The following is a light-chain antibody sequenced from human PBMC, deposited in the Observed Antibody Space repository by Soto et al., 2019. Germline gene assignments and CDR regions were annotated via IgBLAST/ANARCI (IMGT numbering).Light chain of an antibody. Sequence: EIVLTQSPATLSLSPGERATLSCRASQSVSKYLAWYQQKPGQAPRLLIHDASNRATGIPARFSGSGSGTDFTLTISSLEPEDFGVYYCQQRSTWPQITFGGGTKVDIK. CDR3: QQRSTWPQIT. V-gene: IGKV3-11*01. CDR2: DAS. CDR1: QSVSKY. J-gene: IGKJ4*01.